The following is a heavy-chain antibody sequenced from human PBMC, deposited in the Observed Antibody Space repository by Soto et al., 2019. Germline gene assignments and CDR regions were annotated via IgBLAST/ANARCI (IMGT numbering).Heavy chain of an antibody. V-gene: IGHV3-33*01. CDR3: ARDHNYYGMDV. CDR1: GFTFSSYG. Sequence: PGGSLRLSWAASGFTFSSYGMRWVRQAPGKGLEWVAVIWYDGSNKYYADSVKGRFTISRDNSKNTLYLQMNSLRAEDTAVYYCARDHNYYGMDVWGQGTTVTVSS. CDR2: IWYDGSNK. J-gene: IGHJ6*02.